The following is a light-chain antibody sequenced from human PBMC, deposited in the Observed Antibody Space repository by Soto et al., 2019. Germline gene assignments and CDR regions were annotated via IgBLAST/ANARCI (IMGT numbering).Light chain of an antibody. CDR1: ESISNW. V-gene: IGKV1-5*03. Sequence: IQMTNSPSNLSASVTDRVIITCRASESISNWLAWYQQKPGKAPNLLIYKASSLKSGVPLRFSGSGSGTEFTLTINSLQPDDFATYYCLQSDTYWTFGEGTKV. CDR2: KAS. J-gene: IGKJ1*01. CDR3: LQSDTYWT.